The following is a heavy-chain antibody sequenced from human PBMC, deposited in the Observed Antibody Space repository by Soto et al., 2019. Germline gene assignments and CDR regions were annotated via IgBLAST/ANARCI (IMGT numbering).Heavy chain of an antibody. J-gene: IGHJ4*02. CDR3: TRDSSYYGAGRGVLDY. D-gene: IGHD3-10*01. V-gene: IGHV3-66*01. Sequence: EVQLVESGGGLVQPGGSLRLSCAVSGFTVNNNYMSWVRQAPGKGLXXXXVIYXGGXTDYAESVRGRFTVSRDTSKNTLYLQMNSLRAEDTAIYYCTRDSSYYGAGRGVLDYWGQGTPVTVSS. CDR2: IYXGGXT. CDR1: GFTVNNNY.